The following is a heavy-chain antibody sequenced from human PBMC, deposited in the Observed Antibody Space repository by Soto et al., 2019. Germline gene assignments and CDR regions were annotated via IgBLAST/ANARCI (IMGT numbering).Heavy chain of an antibody. J-gene: IGHJ4*02. CDR3: AKDSGRGSADYYFDY. CDR1: GFTFSSYA. CDR2: ISSDGKDK. Sequence: QVQLVESGGGVVQPGRSLRLSCAASGFTFSSYAIHWVRQAPGKGLEWVAVISSDGKDKYSADSMKGRFAISRDNSKNTLYLQMSSRRAEDTAVYYCAKDSGRGSADYYFDYWGQGTLVTVSS. V-gene: IGHV3-30*18. D-gene: IGHD3-10*01.